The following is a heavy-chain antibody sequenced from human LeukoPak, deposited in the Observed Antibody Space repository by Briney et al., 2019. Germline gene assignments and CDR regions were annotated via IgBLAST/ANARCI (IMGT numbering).Heavy chain of an antibody. D-gene: IGHD6-13*01. Sequence: SETLSLTCTVSGGSVCSGSCYWSWIRQPPGKGLEWIGYIYYSGSTNYNPSLKSRVTISIDTSKNQFSLKLTSVTAADTAVYHCARDLRSAYLIYSRENFSRFDPWGQGALVTVSS. J-gene: IGHJ5*02. CDR2: IYYSGST. CDR3: ARDLRSAYLIYSRENFSRFDP. V-gene: IGHV4-61*01. CDR1: GGSVCSGSCY.